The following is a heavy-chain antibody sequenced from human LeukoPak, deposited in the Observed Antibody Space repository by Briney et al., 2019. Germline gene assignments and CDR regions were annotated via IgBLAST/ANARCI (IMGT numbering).Heavy chain of an antibody. D-gene: IGHD6-6*01. CDR3: ARDLRSSSVYYFDN. CDR2: ISAYNGDT. J-gene: IGHJ4*02. V-gene: IGHV1-18*01. Sequence: EASVKVSCKASGYTFTNYGISWVRQAPGQGLEGVAWISAYNGDTNFAQKLQGRVTMTTDTSTSTAYMELRSLKPDDTAVYYCARDLRSSSVYYFDNWGQGTLVTVSS. CDR1: GYTFTNYG.